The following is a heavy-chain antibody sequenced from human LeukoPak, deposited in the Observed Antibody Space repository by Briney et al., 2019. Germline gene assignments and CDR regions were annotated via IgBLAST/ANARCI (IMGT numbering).Heavy chain of an antibody. D-gene: IGHD5-24*01. CDR3: AKVKDGYTPRSEFDY. J-gene: IGHJ4*02. CDR2: ISYDGSNK. CDR1: GFTFSSYE. V-gene: IGHV3-30*18. Sequence: GGFLRLSCAASGFTFSSYEMNWVRQAPGKGLEWVAVISYDGSNKYYADSVKGRFTISRDNSKNTLYLQMNSLRAEDTAVYYCAKVKDGYTPRSEFDYWGQGTLVTVSS.